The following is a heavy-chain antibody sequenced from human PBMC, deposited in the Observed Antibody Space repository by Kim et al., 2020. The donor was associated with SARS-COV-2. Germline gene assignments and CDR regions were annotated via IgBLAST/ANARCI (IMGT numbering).Heavy chain of an antibody. V-gene: IGHV3-30*07. D-gene: IGHD3-10*01. J-gene: IGHJ5*02. Sequence: VKGLFTISRDNSKNTLNPQMNSLRVEDTAVYYCARLGVWFGELSWFDPWGQGTLVTVSS. CDR3: ARLGVWFGELSWFDP.